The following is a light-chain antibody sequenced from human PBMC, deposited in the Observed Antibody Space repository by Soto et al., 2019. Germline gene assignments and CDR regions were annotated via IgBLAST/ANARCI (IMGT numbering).Light chain of an antibody. Sequence: DIQMTQSPSTLSASVGDRVTITCRASQSISSWLAWYQQKPGKAPKLLIYKASSLESGVPSRFSGSGSGTEFTLTSSILPPDDFATYYCQQYNSYPWTFGQGTKVEIK. CDR3: QQYNSYPWT. CDR1: QSISSW. V-gene: IGKV1-5*03. CDR2: KAS. J-gene: IGKJ1*01.